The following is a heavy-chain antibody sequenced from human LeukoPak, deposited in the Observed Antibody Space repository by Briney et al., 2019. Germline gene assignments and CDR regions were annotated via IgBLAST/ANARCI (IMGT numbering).Heavy chain of an antibody. V-gene: IGHV1-2*02. CDR1: GYTFTGYY. D-gene: IGHD2-15*01. CDR2: INPNSGGT. CDR3: ARDPASFVVVVAATLDP. J-gene: IGHJ5*02. Sequence: ATVKVSCKASGYTFTGYYMHWVRQAPGQGLEWMGWINPNSGGTNYAQKFQGRVTMTRDTSISTAYMELSRLRSDDTAVYYCARDPASFVVVVAATLDPWGQGTLVTVSS.